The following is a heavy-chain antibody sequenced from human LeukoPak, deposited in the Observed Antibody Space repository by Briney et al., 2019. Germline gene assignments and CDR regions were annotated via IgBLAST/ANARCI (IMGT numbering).Heavy chain of an antibody. CDR3: ARDFYDSSGYADY. CDR2: INPNSGGT. D-gene: IGHD3-22*01. Sequence: GASVKVSCKASGYTFTGYYMHWVRQAPGQGLEWMGWINPNSGGTNYAQKFQGRVTMTTDTSTSTAYMELRSLRSDDTAVYYCARDFYDSSGYADYWGQGTLVTVSS. CDR1: GYTFTGYY. V-gene: IGHV1-2*02. J-gene: IGHJ4*02.